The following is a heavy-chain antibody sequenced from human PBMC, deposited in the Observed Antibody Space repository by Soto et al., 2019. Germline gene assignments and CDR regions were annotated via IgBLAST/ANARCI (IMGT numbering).Heavy chain of an antibody. CDR2: IYPGDSDT. CDR3: ARQRYYYDSSGYPDYYGMDV. Sequence: GESLKISCKGSGYSFTSYWIGWVRQMPGKGLEWMGIIYPGDSDTRYSPSFQGQVTISADKSISTAYLQWSSLKASDTAMYYCARQRYYYDSSGYPDYYGMDVWGQGTTVTLSS. J-gene: IGHJ6*02. D-gene: IGHD3-22*01. V-gene: IGHV5-51*01. CDR1: GYSFTSYW.